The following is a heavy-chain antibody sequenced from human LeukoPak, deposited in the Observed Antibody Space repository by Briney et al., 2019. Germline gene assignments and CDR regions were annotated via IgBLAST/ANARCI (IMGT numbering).Heavy chain of an antibody. V-gene: IGHV3-48*01. CDR2: IAYTNTI. CDR1: GFSLSSYW. CDR3: ARDPHALDF. Sequence: GGSLRLSCAASGFSLSSYWMSWVRQAPGKGLEWVAYIAYTNTIHYADSVRGRFAISRDNAKNSLYLQLNSLRAEDSAVYYCARDPHALDFWGQGTLVTVSS. J-gene: IGHJ4*02.